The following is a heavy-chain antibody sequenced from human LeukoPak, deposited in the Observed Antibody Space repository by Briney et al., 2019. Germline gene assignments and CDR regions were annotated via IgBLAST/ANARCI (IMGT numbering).Heavy chain of an antibody. J-gene: IGHJ5*02. CDR3: ARDLGYYYDSSGYSWFDP. Sequence: PSETLSLTCTVSGGSISSYYWSWIRQPPGKGLEWIGYIYYSGSTNYNPSLKSRVTIPVDTSKNQFSLKLSSVTAADTAVYYCARDLGYYYDSSGYSWFDPWGQGTLVTVSS. CDR2: IYYSGST. CDR1: GGSISSYY. D-gene: IGHD3-22*01. V-gene: IGHV4-59*01.